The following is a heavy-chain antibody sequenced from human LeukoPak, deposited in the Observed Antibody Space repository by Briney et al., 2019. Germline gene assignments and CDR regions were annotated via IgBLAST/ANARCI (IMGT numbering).Heavy chain of an antibody. Sequence: ASVKVSCKASGYTFTSYYMHWVRQAPGQGREWMGIINPSGGSTSYAQKFQGRVTMTRDTSTSTVYMELSSLRSEDTAVYYCARASGYDYVWGSYSDYWGQGTLVTVSS. CDR1: GYTFTSYY. D-gene: IGHD3-16*01. CDR2: INPSGGST. J-gene: IGHJ4*02. CDR3: ARASGYDYVWGSYSDY. V-gene: IGHV1-46*01.